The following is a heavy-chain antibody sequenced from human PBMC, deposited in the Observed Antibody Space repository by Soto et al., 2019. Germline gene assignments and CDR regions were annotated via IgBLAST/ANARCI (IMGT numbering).Heavy chain of an antibody. D-gene: IGHD2-8*01. V-gene: IGHV4-30-4*01. Sequence: QVQLQESGPGLVKPSETLSLTRTVSGGSISGGGHSWSWIRQPPGKGLEWIGHIFDSGSTYYTPSLKIRLTISVDTSKNQFSLRLSSVTAADTAVYYCAREIMPLTNDWYFDLWGRGTLVTVSS. CDR1: GGSISGGGHS. CDR3: AREIMPLTNDWYFDL. J-gene: IGHJ2*01. CDR2: IFDSGST.